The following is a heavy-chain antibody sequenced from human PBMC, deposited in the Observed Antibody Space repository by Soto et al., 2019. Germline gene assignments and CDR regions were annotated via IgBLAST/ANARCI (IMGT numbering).Heavy chain of an antibody. V-gene: IGHV3-30-3*01. CDR2: IPYDGSNK. CDR3: ARDHQQWLVMVPDY. CDR1: GFTFSSYA. J-gene: IGHJ4*02. Sequence: GGSLRLSCAASGFTFSSYAMHWVRQAPGKGLEWVAVIPYDGSNKYYADSVKGRFTISRDNSKNTLYLQMNSLRAEDTAVYYCARDHQQWLVMVPDYWGQGTLVTVSS. D-gene: IGHD6-19*01.